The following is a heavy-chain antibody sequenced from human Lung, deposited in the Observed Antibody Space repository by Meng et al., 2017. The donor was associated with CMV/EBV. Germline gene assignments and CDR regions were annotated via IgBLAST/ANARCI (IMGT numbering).Heavy chain of an antibody. V-gene: IGHV3-23*01. J-gene: IGHJ5*02. Sequence: GESLKISCVASGFTFSNYAVAWVRQAPGKGLEWVSAISSSGGFTYYADSVKGRFTVSRDNSKNTLYLQMNRLRAGDTAVYYCAKVDGESFTDSSFWFDPWGRGXLVTVSS. CDR2: ISSSGGFT. CDR3: AKVDGESFTDSSFWFDP. D-gene: IGHD3-10*01. CDR1: GFTFSNYA.